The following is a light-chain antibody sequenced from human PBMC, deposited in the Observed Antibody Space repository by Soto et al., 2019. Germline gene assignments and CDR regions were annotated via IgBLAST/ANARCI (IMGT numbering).Light chain of an antibody. CDR3: AAWDGSLNVVL. CDR1: SSNIGSNT. Sequence: QSALTQPPSASGTPGQRVAISCSGSSSNIGSNTVNWYQQLPGSDPQLLIYSTNQRPSGVPGRFSGSKSGTSASLAISGLQSEDEADYYCAAWDGSLNVVLFGGGTKVTVL. V-gene: IGLV1-44*01. J-gene: IGLJ2*01. CDR2: STN.